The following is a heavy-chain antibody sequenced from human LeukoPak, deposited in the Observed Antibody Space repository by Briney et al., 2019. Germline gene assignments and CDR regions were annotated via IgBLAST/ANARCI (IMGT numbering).Heavy chain of an antibody. J-gene: IGHJ5*02. D-gene: IGHD2-21*02. Sequence: GGSLRLSCAASGFTFSNAWMSWVRQAPGKGLEWVGRIKSKTDGGTTDYAAPVKGRFTISRDDSKNTLYLQMNSLKTEDTAVYYCTTDRSPLGVATAFGFGFDPWGQGTLVTVSS. V-gene: IGHV3-15*01. CDR3: TTDRSPLGVATAFGFGFDP. CDR2: IKSKTDGGTT. CDR1: GFTFSNAW.